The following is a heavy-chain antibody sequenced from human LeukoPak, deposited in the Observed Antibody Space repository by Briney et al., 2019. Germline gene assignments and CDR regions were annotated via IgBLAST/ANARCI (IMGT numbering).Heavy chain of an antibody. D-gene: IGHD3-22*01. Sequence: SETLSLTCTVSGGSFSSSTYYWGWIRQPPGKGLEWIGSIYYSGSTYYNQSLKSRVTISADTSKSQFSLKVTSVTAADTAVYYCARHYYDSSGYYPWYFDYWGQGTLVTVSS. CDR1: GGSFSSSTYY. J-gene: IGHJ4*02. V-gene: IGHV4-39*01. CDR2: IYYSGST. CDR3: ARHYYDSSGYYPWYFDY.